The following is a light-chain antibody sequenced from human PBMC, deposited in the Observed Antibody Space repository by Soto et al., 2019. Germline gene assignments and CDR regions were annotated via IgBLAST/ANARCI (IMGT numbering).Light chain of an antibody. V-gene: IGLV2-14*01. CDR1: NSDVGGYNY. Sequence: QSVLTQPASVSGSPGQSITISCTGANSDVGGYNYVSWYQQHPGKAPQLMIYDVSNRPSGVSNRFSGSKSGNTASLTISGLEAEDEAAYYCSSYTSSSTRVFGGGTKVTVL. J-gene: IGLJ2*01. CDR3: SSYTSSSTRV. CDR2: DVS.